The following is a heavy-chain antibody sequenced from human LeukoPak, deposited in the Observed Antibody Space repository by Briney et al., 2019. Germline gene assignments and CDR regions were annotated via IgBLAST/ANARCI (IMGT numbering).Heavy chain of an antibody. V-gene: IGHV4-59*01. CDR1: GGSISSYY. Sequence: PSETLSLTCTVSGGSISSYYWSWLRQPPGKGLEWIGYIYYSGSTNYNPSLKSRVTISVDTSKNQFSLKLSSVTAADTAVYYCARAPVSPLFDYWGQGTLVTVSS. CDR3: ARAPVSPLFDY. CDR2: IYYSGST. J-gene: IGHJ4*02.